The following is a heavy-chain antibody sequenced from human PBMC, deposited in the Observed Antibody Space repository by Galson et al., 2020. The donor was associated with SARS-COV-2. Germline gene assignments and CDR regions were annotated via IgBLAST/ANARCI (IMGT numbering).Heavy chain of an antibody. V-gene: IGHV3-73*01. D-gene: IGHD2-15*01. J-gene: IGHJ6*02. Sequence: QLGESLKISCAASGFTFSGSAMHWVRQASGKGLEWVGRIRSKANTYATAYAASVKGRFTIPRDDSKNTAYLQMNSLKTEDTAVYFCTASKRAYCSGGKCQNDYYYYGMDVWDQGNTVAVSS. CDR3: TASKRAYCSGGKCQNDYYYYGMDV. CDR2: IRSKANTYAT. CDR1: GFTFSGSA.